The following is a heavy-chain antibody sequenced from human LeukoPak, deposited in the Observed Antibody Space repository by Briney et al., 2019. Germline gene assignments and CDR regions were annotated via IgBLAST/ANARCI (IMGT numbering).Heavy chain of an antibody. CDR3: ARDSLGGDY. CDR1: GFTSSSYS. V-gene: IGHV3-21*01. J-gene: IGHJ4*02. Sequence: PGGSLRLSCAASGFTSSSYSMNWFRRPPGRGLEWVSSISSSSSYIYYADSVKGRFTISRDNAKNSLYLQMNSLRAEDTAVYYCARDSLGGDYWGQGTLVTVSS. D-gene: IGHD3-16*01. CDR2: ISSSSSYI.